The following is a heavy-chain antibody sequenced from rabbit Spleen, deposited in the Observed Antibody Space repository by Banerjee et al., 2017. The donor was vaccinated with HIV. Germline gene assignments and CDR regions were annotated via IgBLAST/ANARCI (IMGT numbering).Heavy chain of an antibody. CDR2: IYAGSSGTT. D-gene: IGHD2-1*01. Sequence: EESGGDLVKPEGSLTLTCTASGFSFSSSYWICWVRQAPGKGLEWIACIYAGSSGTTYYASWAKGRFTISKTSSTTVTLQMTSLTAADTATYFCARAVSGDWNAFNLWGPGTLVTVS. J-gene: IGHJ4*01. CDR3: ARAVSGDWNAFNL. CDR1: GFSFSSSYW. V-gene: IGHV1S45*01.